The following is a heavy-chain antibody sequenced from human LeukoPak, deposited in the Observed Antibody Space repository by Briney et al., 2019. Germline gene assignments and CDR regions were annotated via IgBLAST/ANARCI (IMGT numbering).Heavy chain of an antibody. CDR1: GGSFSGYY. CDR2: INHSGST. V-gene: IGHV4-34*01. Sequence: SETLSLTCAVYGGSFSGYYWSWIRQPPGKGLEWIGEINHSGSTNYNPSLKSRVTISVDTSKNQFSLKLSSVTAADTAVYYCARGVKYQLPLNWFDPWGQGTLVTVSS. D-gene: IGHD2-2*01. J-gene: IGHJ5*02. CDR3: ARGVKYQLPLNWFDP.